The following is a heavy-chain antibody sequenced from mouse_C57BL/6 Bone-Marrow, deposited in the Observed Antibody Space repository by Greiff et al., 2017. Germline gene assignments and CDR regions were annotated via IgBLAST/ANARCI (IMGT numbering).Heavy chain of an antibody. J-gene: IGHJ3*01. CDR3: ARTMDYGSSYRFAY. D-gene: IGHD1-1*01. CDR2: IYPRSGNT. V-gene: IGHV1-81*01. Sequence: QVQLKESGAELARPGASVKLSCKASGYTFTSYGISWVKQRTGQGLEWIGEIYPRSGNTYYNEKFKGKATLTADKSSSTAYMELRSRTSEDSAVYFCARTMDYGSSYRFAYWGQGTLVTVSA. CDR1: GYTFTSYG.